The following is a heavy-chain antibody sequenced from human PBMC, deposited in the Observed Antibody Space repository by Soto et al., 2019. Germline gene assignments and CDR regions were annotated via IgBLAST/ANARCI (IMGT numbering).Heavy chain of an antibody. V-gene: IGHV1-69*01. J-gene: IGHJ6*02. Sequence: QVQLVQSGAEVKKPGSSVKVSCKASGGTFSSYAISWVRQAPGQGLEWMGGIIPISGTANYAQKFQGRVTITANESTSTACMEMSSLRSEYTAVYYCARSQGSSTSLEIYYYYYYGMAVGGQGTTVTVSS. CDR2: IIPISGTA. CDR1: GGTFSSYA. CDR3: ARSQGSSTSLEIYYYYYYGMAV. D-gene: IGHD2-2*01.